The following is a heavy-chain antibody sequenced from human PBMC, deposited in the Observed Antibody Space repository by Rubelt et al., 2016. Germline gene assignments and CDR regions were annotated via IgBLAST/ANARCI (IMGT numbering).Heavy chain of an antibody. CDR1: AGSISSGGYY. J-gene: IGHJ4*02. Sequence: QVPLQESGPGLVKPSQTLSLTCTVSAGSISSGGYYWSWIRQHPGKGLAGSGYIYYSGSTGYNPSLQRRVTTSADTSTNQYSLELSSVTAADAAVDYCATDPGSRIFDYWGQGTLVTVTS. V-gene: IGHV4-31*03. CDR3: ATDPGSRIFDY. CDR2: IYYSGST. D-gene: IGHD2/OR15-2a*01.